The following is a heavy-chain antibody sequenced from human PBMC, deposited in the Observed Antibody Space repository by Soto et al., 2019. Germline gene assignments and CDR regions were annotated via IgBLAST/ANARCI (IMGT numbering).Heavy chain of an antibody. CDR1: GVTIISYY. D-gene: IGHD6-19*01. Sequence: SETLSLTCTVSGVTIISYYWSWIRQPPGKGLEWIGYIYYSGSTNYNPSLKSRVTISVDTSKNQFSLKLSSVTAADTAVYYCAAYSSGWSNWFDYWGQGTLVTVSS. CDR2: IYYSGST. V-gene: IGHV4-59*08. CDR3: AAYSSGWSNWFDY. J-gene: IGHJ5*01.